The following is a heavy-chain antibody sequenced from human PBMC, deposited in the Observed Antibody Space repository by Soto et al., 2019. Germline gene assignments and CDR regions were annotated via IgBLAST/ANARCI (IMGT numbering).Heavy chain of an antibody. J-gene: IGHJ6*02. Sequence: SETLSLTCTVSGGSISSGDYYWSWIRQPPGKGLEWIGYIYYSGSTYYNPSLKSRVTISVDTSKNQFSLKLSSVTAADTAVYYCARGSYYYYGMDVWGQGTTVTVAS. CDR3: ARGSYYYYGMDV. D-gene: IGHD3-10*01. V-gene: IGHV4-30-4*01. CDR2: IYYSGST. CDR1: GGSISSGDYY.